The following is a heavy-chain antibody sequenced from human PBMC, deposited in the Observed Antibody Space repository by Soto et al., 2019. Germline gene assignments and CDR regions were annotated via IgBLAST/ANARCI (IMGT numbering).Heavy chain of an antibody. CDR1: GYTFTNYA. V-gene: IGHV1-3*01. CDR3: ARLVAPGEFDY. J-gene: IGHJ4*02. CDR2: INSANGNA. D-gene: IGHD7-27*01. Sequence: QVQLVQSGAEVKKPGASVRVSCRASGYTFTNYAIHWVRQAPGQRLEWLGWINSANGNAKYSQKFPGRVTITRDTSASTDYMDLSSLRSEDTAVYYCARLVAPGEFDYWGQGTLVTVSS.